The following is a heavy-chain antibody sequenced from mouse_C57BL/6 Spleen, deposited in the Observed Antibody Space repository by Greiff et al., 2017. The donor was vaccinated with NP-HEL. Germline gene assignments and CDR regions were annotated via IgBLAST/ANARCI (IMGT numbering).Heavy chain of an antibody. CDR3: ASPNLLLLEGFDY. CDR1: GYTFTSYW. J-gene: IGHJ2*01. Sequence: QVQLKQPGAELVKPGASVKVSCKASGYTFTSYWMHWVKQRPGQGLEWIGRIHPSDSDTNYNQKFKGKATLTVDKSSSTAYMQLSSLTSEDSAVYYCASPNLLLLEGFDYWGQGTTLTVSS. CDR2: IHPSDSDT. V-gene: IGHV1-74*01. D-gene: IGHD1-1*01.